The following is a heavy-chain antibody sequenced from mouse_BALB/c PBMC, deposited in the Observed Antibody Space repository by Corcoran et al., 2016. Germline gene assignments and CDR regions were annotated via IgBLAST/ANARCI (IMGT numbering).Heavy chain of an antibody. CDR3: AREPYAMDY. CDR1: GYTFTNYG. Sequence: QIQLVQSGPELKMPGETVKISCKASGYTFTNYGMNWVKQDPGKGLKWMGWINTYTGEPTYADDFKGRFAFSLETSASTAYLQINNLKNEDTATYFCAREPYAMDYWGQGTSVTVSS. V-gene: IGHV9-3-1*01. CDR2: INTYTGEP. D-gene: IGHD6-1*01. J-gene: IGHJ4*01.